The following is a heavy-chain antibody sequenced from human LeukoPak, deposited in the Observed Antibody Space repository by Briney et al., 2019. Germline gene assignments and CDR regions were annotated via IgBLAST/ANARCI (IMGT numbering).Heavy chain of an antibody. CDR2: IIPIFGTA. D-gene: IGHD3-22*01. V-gene: IGHV1-69*05. CDR3: AGSYYYDSSGSFDY. CDR1: GGTFSSYA. J-gene: IGHJ4*02. Sequence: GASVKVSCKASGGTFSSYAISWVRQAPGQGLEWMGGIIPIFGTANYAQKFQGRITITTDESTSTAYMGLSSLRSEDTAVYYCAGSYYYDSSGSFDYWGQGTLVTVSS.